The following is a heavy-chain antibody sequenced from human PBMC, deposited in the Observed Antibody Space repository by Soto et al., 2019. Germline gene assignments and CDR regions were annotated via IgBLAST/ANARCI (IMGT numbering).Heavy chain of an antibody. D-gene: IGHD6-19*01. V-gene: IGHV3-74*01. Sequence: EVQLVEAGGGLVQPGGSLRLSCAASGFPFSSYWMHWVRQAPGKGLVWVSRIKSDGTSASYADSVKGRFTVSRDNAKNTLYLQMNSLRSEDTAVYYCVGWTFWGQGTLVTVSS. CDR2: IKSDGTSA. J-gene: IGHJ4*02. CDR1: GFPFSSYW. CDR3: VGWTF.